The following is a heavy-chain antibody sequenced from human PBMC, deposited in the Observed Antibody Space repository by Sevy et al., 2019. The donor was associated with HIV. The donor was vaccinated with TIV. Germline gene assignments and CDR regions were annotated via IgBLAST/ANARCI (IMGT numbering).Heavy chain of an antibody. Sequence: GGCLRLSCAASGFTFSSYGMHWVRQAPGKGLEWVAVISYDGSNKYYADSVKGRFTISRDNSKNTLYLQMNSLRAEDTAVYYCAKDGGRDIAVYCYYYGMDVWGQGTTVTVSS. CDR3: AKDGGRDIAVYCYYYGMDV. J-gene: IGHJ6*02. CDR2: ISYDGSNK. CDR1: GFTFSSYG. D-gene: IGHD6-19*01. V-gene: IGHV3-30*18.